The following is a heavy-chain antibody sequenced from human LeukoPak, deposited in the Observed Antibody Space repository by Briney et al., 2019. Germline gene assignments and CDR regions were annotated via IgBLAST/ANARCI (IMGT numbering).Heavy chain of an antibody. J-gene: IGHJ4*02. D-gene: IGHD1-26*01. Sequence: GGSLRLSCAASGFTFSRHAMSWVRQAPGKGLEWVSTTGLNSVNTLCAESVQGRFTISRDNSKNTLSVQMNSLRAEDTAVYYCAKANYSGSYYFDSWGQGTLVTVSS. CDR3: AKANYSGSYYFDS. CDR2: TGLNSVNT. CDR1: GFTFSRHA. V-gene: IGHV3-23*01.